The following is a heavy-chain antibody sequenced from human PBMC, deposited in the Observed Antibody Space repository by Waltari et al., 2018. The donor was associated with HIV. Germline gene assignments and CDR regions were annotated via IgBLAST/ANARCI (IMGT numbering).Heavy chain of an antibody. V-gene: IGHV3-48*03. D-gene: IGHD1-26*01. Sequence: EVQVVESGGGLVQPGGSLRPSCAASGFTFSTSEMNWVRQAPGKGLEWVSDISSSGSTIYYADSVKGRFTISRDNAKNSLYLQMNSLRAEDTAVYFCARDGSSYYGLDYWGRGTLVTVSS. CDR1: GFTFSTSE. CDR3: ARDGSSYYGLDY. CDR2: ISSSGSTI. J-gene: IGHJ4*02.